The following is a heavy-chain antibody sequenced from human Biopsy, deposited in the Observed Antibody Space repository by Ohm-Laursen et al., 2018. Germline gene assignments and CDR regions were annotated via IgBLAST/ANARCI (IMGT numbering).Heavy chain of an antibody. CDR2: VTGSGRST. V-gene: IGHV3-23*01. Sequence: SLRLSCAASGFTFSGYAMSWVRQGPEKGLEWVSVVTGSGRSTYYTNSVKGRLSIPRDNTKNTLYLQMSSLRAEDTAVYYCAKGRSGGTGHGNWFDPWGQGTLVIVSS. J-gene: IGHJ5*02. D-gene: IGHD3-10*01. CDR3: AKGRSGGTGHGNWFDP. CDR1: GFTFSGYA.